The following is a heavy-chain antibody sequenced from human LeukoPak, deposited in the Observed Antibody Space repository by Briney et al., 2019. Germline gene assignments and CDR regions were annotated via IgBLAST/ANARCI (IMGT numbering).Heavy chain of an antibody. CDR2: INHSGST. J-gene: IGHJ3*02. CDR3: ARKRSPRPYDAFDI. CDR1: GGSFSGYY. V-gene: IGHV4-34*01. Sequence: PSETLSLTCAVYGGSFSGYYLSWIRQPPGKGQEWIGEINHSGSTNYNPSLKSRVTISVDTSKNQFSLKLSSVTAADTAVYYCARKRSPRPYDAFDIWGQGTMVTVSS.